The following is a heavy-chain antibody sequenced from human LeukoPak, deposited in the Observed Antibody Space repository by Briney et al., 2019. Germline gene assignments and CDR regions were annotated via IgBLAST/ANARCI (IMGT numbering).Heavy chain of an antibody. J-gene: IGHJ4*02. CDR2: ISYDANDK. D-gene: IGHD6-19*01. CDR1: GFTFSNYA. V-gene: IGHV3-30-3*01. Sequence: GGSLRLPCAASGFTFSNYAMHWVRQAPGKGLEWVAVISYDANDKYYADSVKGRFTISRDNSKNTLYLQMNSLRAEDTAVYYCARDRGQWLVYFDYWGQGTLVTVSS. CDR3: ARDRGQWLVYFDY.